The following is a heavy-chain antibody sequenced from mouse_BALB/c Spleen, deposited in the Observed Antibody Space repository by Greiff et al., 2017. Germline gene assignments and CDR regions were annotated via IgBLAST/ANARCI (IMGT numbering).Heavy chain of an antibody. CDR2: ISYSGST. D-gene: IGHD1-1*01. V-gene: IGHV3-2*02. Sequence: EVTLQESGPGLVKPSQSLSLTCTVTGYSITSDYAWNWIRQFPGNKLEWMGYISYSGSTSYNPSLKSRISITRDTSKNQCFLQLNSVTTEDTATYYCARDYGSRVPFAYWGQGTLVTVSA. CDR1: GYSITSDYA. J-gene: IGHJ3*01. CDR3: ARDYGSRVPFAY.